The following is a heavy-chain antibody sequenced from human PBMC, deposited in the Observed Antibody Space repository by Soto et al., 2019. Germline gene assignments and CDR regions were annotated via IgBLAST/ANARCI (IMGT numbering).Heavy chain of an antibody. CDR1: GFTFSSYA. D-gene: IGHD3-3*01. Sequence: SGGSLRLSCAASGFTFSSYAMSWVRQAPGKGLEWVSAISGSGGSTYYADSVRGRFTISRDNSKNTLYLQMNSLRAEDTAVYYCAKGPPSPTKRSRSKGHWFDPSGQGTLVTVSS. V-gene: IGHV3-23*01. CDR3: AKGPPSPTKRSRSKGHWFDP. CDR2: ISGSGGST. J-gene: IGHJ5*02.